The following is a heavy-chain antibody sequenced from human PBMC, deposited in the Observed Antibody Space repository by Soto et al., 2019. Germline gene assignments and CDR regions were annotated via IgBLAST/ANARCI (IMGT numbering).Heavy chain of an antibody. Sequence: EVQLVESGGGLVQPGGSLRLSCAASGFSFSDHYMDWVRQAPGKGLEWVGLIRNRPNSYTTEYAASVKGRFTISRDDSKNSLYLQMNSLKTEDTAVYYCTRNKPSSRYFDLWGRGTLVTVSS. J-gene: IGHJ2*01. CDR1: GFSFSDHY. CDR3: TRNKPSSRYFDL. V-gene: IGHV3-72*01. CDR2: IRNRPNSYTT. D-gene: IGHD2-15*01.